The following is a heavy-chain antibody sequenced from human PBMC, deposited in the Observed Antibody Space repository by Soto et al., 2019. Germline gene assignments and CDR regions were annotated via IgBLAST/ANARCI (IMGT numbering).Heavy chain of an antibody. V-gene: IGHV1-69*02. J-gene: IGHJ4*02. CDR2: IIPILGIA. CDR3: ARGLYDSSGYPDY. D-gene: IGHD3-22*01. CDR1: GGTFSSYT. Sequence: QVKLVQSGAEVKKPGSSVKVSCKASGGTFSSYTISWVRQAPGQGLEWMGSIIPILGIANYAQKFQGRVTITADKSTSTAYMALSSLRSEETAVYYCARGLYDSSGYPDYWGQGTLVTVSS.